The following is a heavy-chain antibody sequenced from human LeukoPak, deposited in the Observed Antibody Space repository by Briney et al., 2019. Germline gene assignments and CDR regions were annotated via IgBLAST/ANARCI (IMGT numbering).Heavy chain of an antibody. V-gene: IGHV3-21*01. CDR1: GFTFSGYS. CDR3: ARDLFAVATTDSRFDY. Sequence: PGGSLRLSCTASGFTFSGYSMIWVRQAPGKGLEWVSSISGSSSYIYYADSLKGRFTMSRDNANNSLYLKMNSLRAEDTAVYYCARDLFAVATTDSRFDYWGQGTLVTVSS. J-gene: IGHJ4*02. CDR2: ISGSSSYI. D-gene: IGHD5-12*01.